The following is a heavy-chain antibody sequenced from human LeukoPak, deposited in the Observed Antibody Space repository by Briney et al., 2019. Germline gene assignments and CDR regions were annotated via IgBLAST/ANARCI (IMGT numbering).Heavy chain of an antibody. CDR1: GYSISSGYY. V-gene: IGHV4-38-2*02. D-gene: IGHD5-24*01. CDR3: ARRYRDGYNPWAFDI. CDR2: NYYSGST. J-gene: IGHJ3*02. Sequence: SETLSLTCTVSGYSISSGYYWGWIRQPPGKGLEWIGYNYYSGSTNYNPSLKSRVTISVDTSKNQFSLKLSSVTAADTAVYYCARRYRDGYNPWAFDIWGQGTMVTVSS.